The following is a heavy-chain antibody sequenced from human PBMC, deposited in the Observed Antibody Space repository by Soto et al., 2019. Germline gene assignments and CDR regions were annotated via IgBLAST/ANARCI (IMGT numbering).Heavy chain of an antibody. CDR3: ARAFYSSSSGADYYYYGMDV. D-gene: IGHD6-6*01. CDR1: GGSFSGYY. Sequence: SETLSLTCAVCGGSFSGYYWSWIRQPPGKGLEWIGEINHSGSTNYNPSLKSRVTISVDTSKNQFSLKLSSVTAADTAVYYCARAFYSSSSGADYYYYGMDVWGQGTTVTVSS. CDR2: INHSGST. J-gene: IGHJ6*02. V-gene: IGHV4-34*01.